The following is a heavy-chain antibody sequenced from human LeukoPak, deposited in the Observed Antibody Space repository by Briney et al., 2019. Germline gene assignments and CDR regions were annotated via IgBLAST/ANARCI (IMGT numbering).Heavy chain of an antibody. Sequence: SETLSLTCAVYGGSFSGYYWSWIRQPPGKGLEWIGEINHSGSTNYNPSLKSRVTISVDTSKNQFSLKLSSVTAADTAVYYCARALKAHLYYYYMDVWGKGTTVTVSS. CDR2: INHSGST. CDR3: ARALKAHLYYYYMDV. J-gene: IGHJ6*03. CDR1: GGSFSGYY. V-gene: IGHV4-34*01.